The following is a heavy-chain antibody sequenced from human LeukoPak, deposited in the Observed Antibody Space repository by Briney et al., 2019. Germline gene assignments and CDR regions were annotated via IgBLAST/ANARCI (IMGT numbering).Heavy chain of an antibody. Sequence: GGSLRLSCVASGFTFGKYWMSWVRQAPGKGLEWVANIKLDGSEKNYVDSVKGRFTISRNNPKDSLYLQMNSLRAEDTAVYYCARSNYEGYWGQGTLVTVSS. CDR1: GFTFGKYW. V-gene: IGHV3-7*01. J-gene: IGHJ4*02. CDR2: IKLDGSEK. CDR3: ARSNYEGY. D-gene: IGHD4-11*01.